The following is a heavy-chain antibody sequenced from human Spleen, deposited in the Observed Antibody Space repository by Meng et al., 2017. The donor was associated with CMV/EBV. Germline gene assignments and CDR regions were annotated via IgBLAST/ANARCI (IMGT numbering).Heavy chain of an antibody. Sequence: GGSLRLSCAASGFTFSSYEMNWVRQAPGKGLEWVSYISSSGSTIYYADSVKGRFTIFRDNAKNSLYLQMNSLRAEDTAVYYCARGSDYDFWSGYPFEDWGRGTLVTVSS. D-gene: IGHD3-3*01. CDR2: ISSSGSTI. V-gene: IGHV3-48*03. J-gene: IGHJ4*02. CDR1: GFTFSSYE. CDR3: ARGSDYDFWSGYPFED.